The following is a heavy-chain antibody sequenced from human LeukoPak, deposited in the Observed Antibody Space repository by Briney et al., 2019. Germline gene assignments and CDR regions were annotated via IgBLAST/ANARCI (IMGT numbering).Heavy chain of an antibody. Sequence: SETLSLTCTVSGGSISSGSYYWSWIRQPAGKGLEWIGRIYTSGSTNYNPSLKSRVTISVDTSKNQFSLKLSSVTAADTAVYYCARFRIAVANFGYWGQGTLVTVSS. CDR2: IYTSGST. D-gene: IGHD6-19*01. V-gene: IGHV4-61*02. CDR3: ARFRIAVANFGY. J-gene: IGHJ4*02. CDR1: GGSISSGSYY.